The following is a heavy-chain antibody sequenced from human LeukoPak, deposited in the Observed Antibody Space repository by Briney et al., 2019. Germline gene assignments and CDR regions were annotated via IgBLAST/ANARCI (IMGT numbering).Heavy chain of an antibody. Sequence: PGGSLRLSCAASGFTFSSYGMHWVRQAPGKGLEWVAVISYDGSNKYYADSVRGRFTISRDNSKNTLYLQMNSLRAEDTAVYYCAREISMIVNTDAFDIWGQGTMVTVSS. J-gene: IGHJ3*02. V-gene: IGHV3-30*03. CDR1: GFTFSSYG. CDR2: ISYDGSNK. CDR3: AREISMIVNTDAFDI. D-gene: IGHD3-22*01.